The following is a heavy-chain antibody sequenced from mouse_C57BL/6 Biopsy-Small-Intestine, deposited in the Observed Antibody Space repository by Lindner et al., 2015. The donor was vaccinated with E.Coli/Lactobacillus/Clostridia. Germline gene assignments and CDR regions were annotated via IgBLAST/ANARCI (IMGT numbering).Heavy chain of an antibody. CDR3: VRDRDYFAY. Sequence: VQLQESGGGLVQPEGSLKLSCAASGFTFNFYVMHWVRQAPGKGLEWIARIRSKSGNYATYYADSVKDRFTVSRDDSQSMLYLQMNNLKTEDTAMYYCVRDRDYFAYWGQGTTLTVSS. CDR2: IRSKSGNYAT. J-gene: IGHJ2*01. D-gene: IGHD3-3*01. CDR1: GFTFNFYV. V-gene: IGHV10-3*01.